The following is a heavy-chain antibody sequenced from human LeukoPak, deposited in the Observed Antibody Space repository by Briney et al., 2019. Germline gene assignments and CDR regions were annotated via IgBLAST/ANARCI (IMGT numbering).Heavy chain of an antibody. D-gene: IGHD3-10*01. CDR2: INSDGSNT. V-gene: IGHV3-74*01. Sequence: GGSLRLSCAASGFTFSSYWMHWVRQAPGKRLVWASRINSDGSNTNYADSVKGRFTISRDNAKNTLYLQMNSLRAEDTAVYYCARDPRGGTLDYWGQGTLVTVSS. CDR3: ARDPRGGTLDY. CDR1: GFTFSSYW. J-gene: IGHJ4*02.